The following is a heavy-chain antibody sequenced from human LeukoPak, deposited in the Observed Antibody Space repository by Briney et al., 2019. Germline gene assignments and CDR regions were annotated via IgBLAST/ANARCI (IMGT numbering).Heavy chain of an antibody. CDR1: GYTFTSYD. CDR3: ARTYYDFWSGLGAGIDAFDI. CDR2: MNPNSGNT. Sequence: ASVKVSCKASGYTFTSYDINWVRQATGQGLEWMGWMNPNSGNTGYAQKFQGRVTITRNTSISTAYMELSSLRSEDTAVYYCARTYYDFWSGLGAGIDAFDIWGQGTMVTVSS. V-gene: IGHV1-8*03. J-gene: IGHJ3*02. D-gene: IGHD3-3*01.